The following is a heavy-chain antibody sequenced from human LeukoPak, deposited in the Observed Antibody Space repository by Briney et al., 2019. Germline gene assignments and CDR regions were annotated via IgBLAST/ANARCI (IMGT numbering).Heavy chain of an antibody. CDR3: ARAVPYNWNPWWFDP. CDR2: IYHSGST. V-gene: IGHV4-59*01. D-gene: IGHD1-20*01. CDR1: GGSISSYY. J-gene: IGHJ5*02. Sequence: SETLSLTCTVSGGSISSYYWSWIRQPPGKGLEWIGYIYHSGSTSYNPSLKSRVTISVDTSKNQFSLKLSSVTAADTAVYYCARAVPYNWNPWWFDPWGQGTLVTVSS.